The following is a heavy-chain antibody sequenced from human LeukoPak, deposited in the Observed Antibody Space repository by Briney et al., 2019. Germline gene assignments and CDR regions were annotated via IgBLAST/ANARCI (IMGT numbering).Heavy chain of an antibody. CDR3: ARDLASGLGYMDV. CDR2: IYSGGST. CDR1: GFTVSSNY. D-gene: IGHD3-16*01. J-gene: IGHJ6*03. V-gene: IGHV3-53*01. Sequence: GGSLRLSCAASGFTVSSNYMSWVRQAPGKGLEWVSVIYSGGSTYYADSVKGRFTISRDNSKNTLYLQMNSLRAGDTAVYYCARDLASGLGYMDVWGKGTTVTVSS.